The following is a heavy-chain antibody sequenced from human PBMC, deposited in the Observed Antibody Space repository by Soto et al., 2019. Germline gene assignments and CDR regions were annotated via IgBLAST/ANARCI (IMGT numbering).Heavy chain of an antibody. CDR2: IYYSGSA. J-gene: IGHJ3*01. CDR1: GASISRGAYY. Sequence: QVQLQESGPGLVKPSQTLSLTCTVSGASISRGAYYWSWIRQHPGKGLEWIGYIYYSGSAYYNPSLRSRVTASVDTSKNQFSLKLSSVTAADTAVYYCARDPPGDYRAFDLWGQGTMVIVSS. CDR3: ARDPPGDYRAFDL. V-gene: IGHV4-31*03. D-gene: IGHD3-16*02.